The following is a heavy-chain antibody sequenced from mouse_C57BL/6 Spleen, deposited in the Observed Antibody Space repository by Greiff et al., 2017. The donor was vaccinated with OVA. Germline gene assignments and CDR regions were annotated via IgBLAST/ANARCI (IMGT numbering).Heavy chain of an antibody. D-gene: IGHD2-1*01. Sequence: QVQLQQSGAELVRPGTSVKVSCKASGYAFTNYLIEWVKQRPGQGLEWIGVINPGSGGTNYNEKFKGKATLTADKSSSTAYMQLSSLTSEGSAVYFSARSDGKYFYYFDDWGQGTTLTVSS. CDR2: INPGSGGT. J-gene: IGHJ2*01. V-gene: IGHV1-54*01. CDR3: ARSDGKYFYYFDD. CDR1: GYAFTNYL.